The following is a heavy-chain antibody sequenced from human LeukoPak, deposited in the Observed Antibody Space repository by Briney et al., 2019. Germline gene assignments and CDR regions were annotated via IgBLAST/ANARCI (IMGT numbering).Heavy chain of an antibody. CDR3: ARGGGYWSSTSCYFNWFDP. Sequence: GGSLRLSCAASGFTFSSYAMHWVRQAPGKGLEWVAVISYDGSNKYYADSVKGRFTISRDNSKNTLYLQMNSLRAEDTAVYYCARGGGYWSSTSCYFNWFDPWGQGTLVTVSS. D-gene: IGHD2-2*01. CDR1: GFTFSSYA. V-gene: IGHV3-30*01. J-gene: IGHJ5*02. CDR2: ISYDGSNK.